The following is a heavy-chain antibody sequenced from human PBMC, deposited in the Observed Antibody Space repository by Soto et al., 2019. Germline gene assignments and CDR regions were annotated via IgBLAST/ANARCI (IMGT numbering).Heavy chain of an antibody. CDR2: ISYDGSNK. CDR1: GFTFSSYA. D-gene: IGHD6-13*01. J-gene: IGHJ5*02. Sequence: QVQLVESGGGVVQPGRSLRLSCAASGFTFSSYAMHWVRQAPGKGLEWVAVISYDGSNKYYADSVKGRFTISRDNSKNTLYLQMNSLRAEDTALYYCARERSAGTSNWFDPWGQGTLVTVSS. V-gene: IGHV3-30-3*01. CDR3: ARERSAGTSNWFDP.